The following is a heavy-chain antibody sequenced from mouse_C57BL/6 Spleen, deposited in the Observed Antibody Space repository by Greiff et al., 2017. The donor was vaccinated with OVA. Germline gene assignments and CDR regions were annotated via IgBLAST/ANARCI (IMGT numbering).Heavy chain of an antibody. V-gene: IGHV3-6*01. J-gene: IGHJ4*01. CDR3: ARDDYDVDAMDY. CDR2: ISYDGSN. D-gene: IGHD2-4*01. CDR1: GYSITSGYY. Sequence: EVKLMESGPGLVKPSQSLSLTCSVTGYSITSGYYWNWIRQFPGNKLEWMGYISYDGSNNYNPSLKNRISITRDTSKNQFFLKLNSVTTEDTATYYCARDDYDVDAMDYWGQGTSVTVSS.